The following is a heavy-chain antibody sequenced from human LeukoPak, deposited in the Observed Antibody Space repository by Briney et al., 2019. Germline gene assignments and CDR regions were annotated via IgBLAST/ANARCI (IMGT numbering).Heavy chain of an antibody. CDR1: GGSISSTYYY. D-gene: IGHD6-13*01. V-gene: IGHV4-39*07. CDR2: LYHSGST. Sequence: ASETLSLTCTLSGGSISSTYYYWGWIRQPPGKGLEWIANLYHSGSTYYNPSLKRRVTISADKSKKQFSLKLTSVTAADTAVYYCASNPTIAAAGSRDYWGQGTLVTVSS. CDR3: ASNPTIAAAGSRDY. J-gene: IGHJ4*02.